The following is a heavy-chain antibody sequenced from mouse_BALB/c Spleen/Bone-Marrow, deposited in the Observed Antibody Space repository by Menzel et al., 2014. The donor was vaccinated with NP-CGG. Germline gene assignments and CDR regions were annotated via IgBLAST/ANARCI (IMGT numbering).Heavy chain of an antibody. J-gene: IGHJ1*01. CDR1: GYAFTNYL. V-gene: IGHV1-54*01. Sequence: VQLQQSGAELVRPGTSVKVSCKASGYAFTNYLIEWVKQRPGQGLEWIGVINPGSGGTNYNEKFKGKATLTADKSSSTAYMQLSSLTSDNSAVYFCARELGRWYFDVWGAGATVTSPQ. D-gene: IGHD4-1*01. CDR3: ARELGRWYFDV. CDR2: INPGSGGT.